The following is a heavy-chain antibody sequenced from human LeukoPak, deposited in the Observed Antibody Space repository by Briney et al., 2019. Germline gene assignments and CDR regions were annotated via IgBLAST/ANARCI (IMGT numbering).Heavy chain of an antibody. CDR3: ARRPSSDSSGDYGMDV. CDR1: GFTFSSYA. J-gene: IGHJ6*02. V-gene: IGHV3-23*01. Sequence: GGSLRLSCAASGFTFSSYAMTWVRQAPGEGLQWVSDISGSGSSAYYADSVRGRFTISRDNSKNTLYLQMNSLRAEDTAVYYCARRPSSDSSGDYGMDVWGQGTTVTVSS. CDR2: ISGSGSSA. D-gene: IGHD3-22*01.